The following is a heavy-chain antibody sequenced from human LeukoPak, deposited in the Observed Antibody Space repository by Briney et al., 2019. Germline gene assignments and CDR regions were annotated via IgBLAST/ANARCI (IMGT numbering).Heavy chain of an antibody. V-gene: IGHV3-74*01. CDR1: GITFSNYY. Sequence: QRGGSLRLSCVTSGITFSNYYMHWVRQVPGEGLVWVSHIIQDGSVTSYADSVKGRFTISRDNAKNTVYQQLNNLRAEDTAVYYCATDDYRGLGYWGQGTLVTVSS. D-gene: IGHD3-16*01. CDR3: ATDDYRGLGY. CDR2: IIQDGSVT. J-gene: IGHJ4*02.